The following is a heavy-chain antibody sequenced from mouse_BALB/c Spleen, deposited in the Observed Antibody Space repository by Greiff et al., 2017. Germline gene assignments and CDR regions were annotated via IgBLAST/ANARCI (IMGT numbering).Heavy chain of an antibody. V-gene: IGHV5-17*02. D-gene: IGHD2-10*02. CDR3: ARAAYGNYEYYAMDY. J-gene: IGHJ4*01. CDR2: ISSGSSTI. CDR1: GFTFSSFG. Sequence: EVHLVESGGGLVQPGGSRKLSCAASGFTFSSFGMHCVRQAPEKGLEWVAYISSGSSTIYYADKVKGRFTISRDNPKNTLFLQMTSLRSEDTAMYYCARAAYGNYEYYAMDYWGQGTSGTVSS.